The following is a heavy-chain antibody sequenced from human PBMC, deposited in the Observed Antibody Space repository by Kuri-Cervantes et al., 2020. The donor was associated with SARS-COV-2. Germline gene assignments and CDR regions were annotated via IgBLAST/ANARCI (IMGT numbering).Heavy chain of an antibody. D-gene: IGHD2-8*01. Sequence: GESLKISCAASGFTFSSYAMSWVRQAPGKGLEWVSAISGSGGSTYYADSVKGRYTISRDISKNTVFPQMNRLRPEDTAVYYCARSCTYARCSEYFQHWGQGTLVTVSS. CDR1: GFTFSSYA. J-gene: IGHJ1*01. CDR2: ISGSGGST. CDR3: ARSCTYARCSEYFQH. V-gene: IGHV3-23*01.